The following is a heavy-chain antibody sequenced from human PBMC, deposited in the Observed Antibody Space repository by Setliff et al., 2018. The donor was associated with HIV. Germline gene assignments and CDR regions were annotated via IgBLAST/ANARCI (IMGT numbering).Heavy chain of an antibody. CDR1: GFTFSAYA. D-gene: IGHD3-3*01. Sequence: GESLKISCAASGFTFSAYAMTWVRRAPGRGLEWVSATTSNGRTTDYAESVRGRFTLSRDNSGNTLYLQMTSLRAEDTAIYYCAKAWGSGYPSFESALMFDVWGRGTLVT. V-gene: IGHV3-23*01. CDR3: AKAWGSGYPSFESALMFDV. J-gene: IGHJ4*02. CDR2: TTSNGRTT.